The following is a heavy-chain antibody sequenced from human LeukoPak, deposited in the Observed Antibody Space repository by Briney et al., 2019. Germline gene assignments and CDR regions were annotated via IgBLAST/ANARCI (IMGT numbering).Heavy chain of an antibody. CDR3: AREDPYYDYVWGSYRYGYYFDY. J-gene: IGHJ4*02. Sequence: SETLSLTCTVSGGSISSYYWSWIRQPAGRGLEWIGRLYTSGSTNYNPSLKSRVTMSLDTYKNQFSLKLSSVTAADTAVYYCAREDPYYDYVWGSYRYGYYFDYWGQGTLVTVSS. V-gene: IGHV4-4*07. D-gene: IGHD3-16*02. CDR1: GGSISSYY. CDR2: LYTSGST.